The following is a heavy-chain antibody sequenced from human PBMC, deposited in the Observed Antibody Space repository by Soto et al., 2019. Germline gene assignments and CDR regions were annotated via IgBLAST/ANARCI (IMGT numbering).Heavy chain of an antibody. CDR1: GFTFSSYG. CDR3: AKPRQITSLLLYYFDY. J-gene: IGHJ4*02. CDR2: ISYDGSNK. Sequence: QVQLVESGGGVVQPGRSLRLSCAASGFTFSSYGMHWVRQAPGKGLEWVAVISYDGSNKYYADSVKGRFTISRDNSKNMLYLQMNSLRAEDTAVYYCAKPRQITSLLLYYFDYWGQGTLVTVSS. V-gene: IGHV3-30*18. D-gene: IGHD2-15*01.